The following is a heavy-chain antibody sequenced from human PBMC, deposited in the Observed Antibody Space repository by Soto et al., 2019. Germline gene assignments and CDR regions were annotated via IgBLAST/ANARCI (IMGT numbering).Heavy chain of an antibody. CDR2: IYYSGST. J-gene: IGHJ5*02. CDR3: ARDVLSRSGELLYFDP. D-gene: IGHD3-10*01. V-gene: IGHV4-31*03. CDR1: GGSISSGGYY. Sequence: SETLSLTCTVSGGSISSGGYYWSWIRQHPGKGLEWIGYIYYSGSTYYNPSLKSRVTISVDTSKNQFSLKLSSVTAADTAVYYCARDVLSRSGELLYFDPWGQGTLVTVSS.